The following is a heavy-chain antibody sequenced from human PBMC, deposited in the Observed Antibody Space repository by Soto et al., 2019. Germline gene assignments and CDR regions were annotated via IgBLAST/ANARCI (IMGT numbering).Heavy chain of an antibody. J-gene: IGHJ6*02. Sequence: ASVKVSCTASGYTFTSYAMNWVRQAPGQGLEWMGWINTNTGNPTYAQGFTGRFVFSLDASVSTAYLQICSLKAEDTAVYYCATRAAIAAAGPEPPDYYYYGMDVWGQGTTVTVSS. CDR1: GYTFTSYA. CDR3: ATRAAIAAAGPEPPDYYYYGMDV. D-gene: IGHD6-13*01. CDR2: INTNTGNP. V-gene: IGHV7-4-1*01.